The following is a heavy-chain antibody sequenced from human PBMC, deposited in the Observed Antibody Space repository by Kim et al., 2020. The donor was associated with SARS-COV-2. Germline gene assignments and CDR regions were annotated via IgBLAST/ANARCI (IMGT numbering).Heavy chain of an antibody. CDR3: ARGRGGDFWSGYYNLGRDYYYYYMDV. Sequence: SETLSLTCTVSGGSISSYYWSWIRQPPGKGLEWIGYIYYSGSTNYNPSLKSRVTISVDTSKNQFSLKLSSVTAADTAVYYCARGRGGDFWSGYYNLGRDYYYYYMDVWGKGTTVTVSS. D-gene: IGHD3-3*01. V-gene: IGHV4-59*01. CDR1: GGSISSYY. CDR2: IYYSGST. J-gene: IGHJ6*03.